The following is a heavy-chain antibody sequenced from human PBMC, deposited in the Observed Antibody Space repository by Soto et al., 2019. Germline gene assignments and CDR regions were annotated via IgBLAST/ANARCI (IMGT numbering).Heavy chain of an antibody. V-gene: IGHV1-18*01. D-gene: IGHD3-9*01. CDR3: ARDQERVYDSLTPYGDGFDY. Sequence: EASVKVSCKASGYTFTSYGISWVRQAPGQGLEWMGWISAYNGNTNYAQKLQGRVTMTTDTSTSTAYMELRSLRSDDTAVYYCARDQERVYDSLTPYGDGFDYWGQGTLVTVLL. CDR1: GYTFTSYG. CDR2: ISAYNGNT. J-gene: IGHJ4*02.